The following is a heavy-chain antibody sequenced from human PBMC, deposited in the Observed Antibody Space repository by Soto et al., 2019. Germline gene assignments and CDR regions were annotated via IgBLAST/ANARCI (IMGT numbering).Heavy chain of an antibody. D-gene: IGHD3-3*01. V-gene: IGHV3-30*01. CDR2: ISYDSIEI. CDR1: GFTFSNNA. J-gene: IGHJ4*01. Sequence: GGSLRLSCVVSGFTFSNNAIHWVRQAPGKGLEWVAFISYDSIEIFYADSVKGRFTISRDNPENTLFLHMNSPRADDTAVYYCAIARVADSSLDHLGQGILVTFCS. CDR3: AIARVADSSLDH.